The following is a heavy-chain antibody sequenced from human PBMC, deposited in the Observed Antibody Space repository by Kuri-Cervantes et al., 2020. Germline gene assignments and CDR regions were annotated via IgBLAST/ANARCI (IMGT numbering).Heavy chain of an antibody. CDR3: ARGRDVDTAMGYGMDV. Sequence: ASVKVSCKASGYTFTSYGISWVRQAPGQGLEWMGWISAYNGNTNYAQKLQGRVTMTTDTSTSTAYMELRSLRSEDTAVYYCARGRDVDTAMGYGMDVWGQGTTVTVSS. D-gene: IGHD5-18*01. CDR1: GYTFTSYG. J-gene: IGHJ6*02. V-gene: IGHV1-18*01. CDR2: ISAYNGNT.